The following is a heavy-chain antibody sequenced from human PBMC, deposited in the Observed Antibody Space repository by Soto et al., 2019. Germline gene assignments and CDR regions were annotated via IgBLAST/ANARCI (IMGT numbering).Heavy chain of an antibody. CDR1: GYTFTHYY. CDR2: INPTGGRA. V-gene: IGHV1-46*03. D-gene: IGHD3-10*01. J-gene: IGHJ3*01. CDR3: SRLTTMVREINDDPFDF. Sequence: ASVKVSCKASGYTFTHYYIHWVRQAPGQGLEWMGVINPTGGRASYAPKFQGRVTLTRDTSTSTAYMELSSLRSDDTAVYFCSRLTTMVREINDDPFDFWGQGTLVTVSS.